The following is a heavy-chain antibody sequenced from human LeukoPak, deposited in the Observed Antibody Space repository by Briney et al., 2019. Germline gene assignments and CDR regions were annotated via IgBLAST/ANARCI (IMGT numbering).Heavy chain of an antibody. CDR2: IIPIPGIA. J-gene: IGHJ6*02. Sequence: ASVKVSCKASGGTFSSYAISWVRQAPGQGLEWMGRIIPIPGIANYAQKFQGRVTITADKSTSTAYMELSSLRSEDTAVYYCARPRPPYCSSTSCPTYYYYYYGMDIWGQGTTVTVSS. D-gene: IGHD2-2*01. CDR3: ARPRPPYCSSTSCPTYYYYYYGMDI. CDR1: GGTFSSYA. V-gene: IGHV1-69*04.